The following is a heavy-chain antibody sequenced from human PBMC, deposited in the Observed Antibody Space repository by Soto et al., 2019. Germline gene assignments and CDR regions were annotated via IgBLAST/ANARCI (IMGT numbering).Heavy chain of an antibody. CDR3: ATRSGYSDAFDL. V-gene: IGHV3-33*03. CDR1: GFMFKDYG. J-gene: IGHJ3*01. Sequence: QVQLVESGGGVVQPGRSLRLSCAASGFMFKDYGVYWVRQAPGKGLEWVAILWFDLSHKYYVDYVKGRFAISRDTTKNTVYLKIRRLRAEDMYLYFCATRSGYSDAFDLWGQGTKX. CDR2: LWFDLSHK. D-gene: IGHD5-18*01.